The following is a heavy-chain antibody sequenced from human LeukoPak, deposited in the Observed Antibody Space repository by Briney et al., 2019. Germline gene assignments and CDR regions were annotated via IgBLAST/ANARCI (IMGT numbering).Heavy chain of an antibody. J-gene: IGHJ6*04. CDR3: AELGITMIGGV. CDR1: EFTFSSYW. CDR2: IKQDGTEK. V-gene: IGHV3-7*01. Sequence: GGSLRLSCAASEFTFSSYWMTWVRQAPGKGLDWVASIKQDGTEKYYVDSVKGRFTISRDNAKNSLYLQMNSLRAEDTAVYYCAELGITMIGGVWGKGTTVTISS. D-gene: IGHD3-10*02.